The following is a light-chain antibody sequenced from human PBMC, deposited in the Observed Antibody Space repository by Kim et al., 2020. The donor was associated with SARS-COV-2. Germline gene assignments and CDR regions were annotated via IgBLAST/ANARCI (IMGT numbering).Light chain of an antibody. CDR1: SSDIGAGYD. CDR3: QSYDSSLSGPL. Sequence: RVTTACTGISSDIGAGYDVHWSQHLPGTAPKLLIFANTNRPSGVPDRFSGSKSGTSVSLAITGLQAEDEADYYCQSYDSSLSGPLFGGGTKLTVL. J-gene: IGLJ3*02. CDR2: ANT. V-gene: IGLV1-40*01.